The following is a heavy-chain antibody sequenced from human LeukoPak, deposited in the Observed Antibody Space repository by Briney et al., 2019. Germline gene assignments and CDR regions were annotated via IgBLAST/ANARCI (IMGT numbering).Heavy chain of an antibody. CDR2: IYYSGST. Sequence: SETLSLTCTVSGGSISSSSYYWGWIRQPPGKGLEWIGSIYYSGSTYCNPSLKSRVTISVDTSKNQFSLKLSSVTAADTAVYYCARPPLRYDSSGYYYYMDVWGKGTTVTVSS. V-gene: IGHV4-39*01. CDR3: ARPPLRYDSSGYYYYMDV. J-gene: IGHJ6*03. CDR1: GGSISSSSYY. D-gene: IGHD3-22*01.